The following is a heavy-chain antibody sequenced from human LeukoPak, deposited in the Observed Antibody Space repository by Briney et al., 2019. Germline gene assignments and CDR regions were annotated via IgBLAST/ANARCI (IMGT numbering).Heavy chain of an antibody. CDR2: ISSSGSSL. J-gene: IGHJ4*02. Sequence: GGSLRLSCAASGFTFSDYYMSWIRQAPGKGLEWVSYISSSGSSLYYADSVKGRITISRDNAKNSLYLQMNSLRAEDTAVYYCARRRYNWNAIDYWGQGTLVTVSS. CDR3: ARRRYNWNAIDY. D-gene: IGHD1-20*01. CDR1: GFTFSDYY. V-gene: IGHV3-11*01.